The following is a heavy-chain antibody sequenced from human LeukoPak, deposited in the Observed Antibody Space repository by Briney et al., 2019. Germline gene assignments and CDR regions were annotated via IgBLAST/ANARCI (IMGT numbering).Heavy chain of an antibody. Sequence: SETLSLTCSVSGASISSGSYYWGWIRQPPGKGLEWVGYIYYSGSTNYNPSLKSRVTISVDTSKDQFSLKLSSVTAADTAVYYCARGSSSWEGRWFDPWGQGTLVTVSS. CDR3: ARGSSSWEGRWFDP. CDR2: IYYSGST. V-gene: IGHV4-61*01. J-gene: IGHJ5*02. CDR1: GASISSGSYY. D-gene: IGHD6-13*01.